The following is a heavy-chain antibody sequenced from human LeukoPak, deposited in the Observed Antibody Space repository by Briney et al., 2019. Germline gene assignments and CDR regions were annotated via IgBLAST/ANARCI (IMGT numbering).Heavy chain of an antibody. CDR1: GYTFTSYG. J-gene: IGHJ3*02. Sequence: GASVKVSYKASGYTFTSYGISWVRQSPGQGLEWMGWISAYNGNTNYAQKLQGRVTMTTDTSTSTAYMELRSLRSDDTAVYYCARGVVVAATPDAFDIWGQGTMVTVSS. V-gene: IGHV1-18*01. CDR2: ISAYNGNT. D-gene: IGHD2-15*01. CDR3: ARGVVVAATPDAFDI.